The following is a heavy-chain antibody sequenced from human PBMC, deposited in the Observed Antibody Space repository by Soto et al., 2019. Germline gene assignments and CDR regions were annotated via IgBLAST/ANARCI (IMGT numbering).Heavy chain of an antibody. CDR3: GRDDYGIFPY. CDR2: IDPKNGGT. D-gene: IGHD3-10*01. Sequence: ASGEGPCKASGYSISAYYIHWVRQAPGQGLEWMGWIDPKNGGTVSAQKFQGRLTMTRDTSISTVYMDLSGLTSDDTALYYCGRDDYGIFPYWGQGSLVTVSS. J-gene: IGHJ4*02. CDR1: GYSISAYY. V-gene: IGHV1-2*02.